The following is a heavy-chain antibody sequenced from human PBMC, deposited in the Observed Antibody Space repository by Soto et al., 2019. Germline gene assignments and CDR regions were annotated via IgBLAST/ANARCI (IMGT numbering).Heavy chain of an antibody. J-gene: IGHJ4*02. D-gene: IGHD3-22*01. CDR2: ISDSGDKT. CDR3: AKDPNDYDSSAYYVDY. V-gene: IGHV3-23*01. Sequence: GGSLRLSCAASGFTFSSYAMSWVRQAPGKGLEWVSAISDSGDKTYYADSVKGRFTVSRDNSKNTLYLQMNSLRAEDTAVYFCAKDPNDYDSSAYYVDYWGRGTLVTVS. CDR1: GFTFSSYA.